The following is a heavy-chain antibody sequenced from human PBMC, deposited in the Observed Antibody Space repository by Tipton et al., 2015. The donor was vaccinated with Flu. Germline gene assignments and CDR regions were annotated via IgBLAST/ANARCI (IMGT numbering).Heavy chain of an antibody. D-gene: IGHD5-18*01. Sequence: SLRLSCAASGFTFSSYAMSWVRQAPGKGLEWVSAISGSGGSTYYADSVKGRFTISRDNSKNTLYLQMNSLRAEDTAVYYCAKARDGRTAMVRYGMDVWGQGTTVTVSS. CDR1: GFTFSSYA. CDR3: AKARDGRTAMVRYGMDV. V-gene: IGHV3-23*01. J-gene: IGHJ6*02. CDR2: ISGSGGST.